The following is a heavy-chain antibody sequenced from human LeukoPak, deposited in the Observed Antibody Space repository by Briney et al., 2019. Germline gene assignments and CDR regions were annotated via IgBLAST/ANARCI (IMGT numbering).Heavy chain of an antibody. CDR3: ARVGTYNYYGMDV. CDR1: GYTFTSYY. Sequence: ASVKVSCKASGYTFTSYYIHWVRQAPGQGLEWMGIINPSGGSANYAQKFQGRVTMTWDTSASTVYMELSSLRSEDTAVYYCARVGTYNYYGMDVWGQGTTVTVSS. J-gene: IGHJ6*02. V-gene: IGHV1-46*01. CDR2: INPSGGSA. D-gene: IGHD1-14*01.